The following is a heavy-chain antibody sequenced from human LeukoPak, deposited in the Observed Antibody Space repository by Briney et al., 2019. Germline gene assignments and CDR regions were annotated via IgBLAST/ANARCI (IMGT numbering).Heavy chain of an antibody. CDR1: GFTFSSYS. V-gene: IGHV3-21*01. Sequence: GGSLRLSCAASGFTFSSYSMNWVRQAPGKGLEWVSSISSSSSYIYYADSVKGRFTISRHNAKNSLYLHMNSLRAEDTAVYYCARDSQAYRSGGSCSMFDYWGQGSLVTVSS. CDR2: ISSSSSYI. CDR3: ARDSQAYRSGGSCSMFDY. D-gene: IGHD2-15*01. J-gene: IGHJ4*02.